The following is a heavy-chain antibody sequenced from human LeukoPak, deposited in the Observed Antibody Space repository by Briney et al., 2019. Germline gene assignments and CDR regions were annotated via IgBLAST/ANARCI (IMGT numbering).Heavy chain of an antibody. V-gene: IGHV4-38-2*01. CDR1: GYSISSGYY. CDR3: ARHIRGYCSSTNCGLDY. D-gene: IGHD2-2*01. J-gene: IGHJ4*02. CDR2: IYHSGST. Sequence: SETLSLTCAVSGYSISSGYYWGWIRQPPGKGLEWIGSIYHSGSTYYNPSLKSRVTISVDTSKNQFSLKLSSVTAADTAVYYCARHIRGYCSSTNCGLDYWGQGTLVTVSS.